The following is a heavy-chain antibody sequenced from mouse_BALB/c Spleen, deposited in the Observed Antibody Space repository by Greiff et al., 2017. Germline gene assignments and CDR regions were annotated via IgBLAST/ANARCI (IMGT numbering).Heavy chain of an antibody. CDR2: IDPENGNT. V-gene: IGHV14-1*02. Sequence: EVQLQQSGAELVRPGALVKLSCKASGFNIKDYYMHWVKQRPEQGLEWIGWIDPENGNTIYDPKFQGKASITADTSSNTAYLQLSSLTSEDTAVYYCARKGSYDRFAYWGQGTLVTVSA. J-gene: IGHJ3*01. CDR1: GFNIKDYY. CDR3: ARKGSYDRFAY. D-gene: IGHD2-14*01.